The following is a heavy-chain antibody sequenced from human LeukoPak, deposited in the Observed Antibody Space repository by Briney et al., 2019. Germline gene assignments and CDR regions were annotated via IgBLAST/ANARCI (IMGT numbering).Heavy chain of an antibody. CDR3: ARGTVLLWFGVDY. CDR1: GFIFSSCA. V-gene: IGHV3-30*04. J-gene: IGHJ4*02. D-gene: IGHD3-10*01. CDR2: ISYDGSQK. Sequence: GGSLRLSCAASGFIFSSCAMHWVRQAPGKGLEWLAVISYDGSQKFYEDSVKGRFTISRDNAKNMLYVQMNSLRVDDTAVYYCARGTVLLWFGVDYWGQGTLVTVSS.